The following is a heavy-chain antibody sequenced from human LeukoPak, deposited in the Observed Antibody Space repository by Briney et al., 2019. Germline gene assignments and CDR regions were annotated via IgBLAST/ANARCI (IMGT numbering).Heavy chain of an antibody. CDR2: IYASGGST. D-gene: IGHD3-3*01. V-gene: IGHV4-4*07. Sequence: SETLSLTCTVSGGSISSYSWSWLRQPAGKGLEWIGRIYASGGSTTYNPSLKGRVTMSVDTPKNQFSLRLSSVTAADTAVYYCARMNTYYDFWSGYYRAEYFQHWGQGTLVTVSS. J-gene: IGHJ1*01. CDR3: ARMNTYYDFWSGYYRAEYFQH. CDR1: GGSISSYS.